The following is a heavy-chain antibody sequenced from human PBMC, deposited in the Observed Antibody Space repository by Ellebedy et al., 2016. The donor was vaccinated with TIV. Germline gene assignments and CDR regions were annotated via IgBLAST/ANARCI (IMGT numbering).Heavy chain of an antibody. CDR2: ISSSGSTI. Sequence: PSETLSLTCAVYGGFFSCYYMSWIRQAPGKGLAWVSYISSSGSTIYYADSVKGRFTISRDNAKNSLYLQMNSLRAEDTAVYYCARERKQPYSFMDVWGQGTTVTVSS. CDR1: GGFFSCYY. V-gene: IGHV3-11*01. J-gene: IGHJ6*02. D-gene: IGHD2-15*01. CDR3: ARERKQPYSFMDV.